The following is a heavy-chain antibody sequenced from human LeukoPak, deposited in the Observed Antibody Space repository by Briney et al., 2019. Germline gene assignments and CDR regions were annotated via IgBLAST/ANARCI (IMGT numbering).Heavy chain of an antibody. D-gene: IGHD3-22*01. V-gene: IGHV3-49*04. CDR2: IRSSPNGGTT. Sequence: PGGSLRLSCAGSGFTFNNFAMSWVRQAPGKGLEWVGLIRSSPNGGTTEYGASVKGRFIISRDDSKNIAYLQMNSLKTEDTAVYYCTRNYNTQDFDYWGQGILVTVSS. CDR1: GFTFNNFA. CDR3: TRNYNTQDFDY. J-gene: IGHJ4*02.